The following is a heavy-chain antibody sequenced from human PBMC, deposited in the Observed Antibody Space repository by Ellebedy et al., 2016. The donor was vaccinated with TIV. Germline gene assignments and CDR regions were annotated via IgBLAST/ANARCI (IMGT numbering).Heavy chain of an antibody. J-gene: IGHJ4*02. D-gene: IGHD6-19*01. V-gene: IGHV4-39*01. Sequence: GSLRLXXTVSGDSISNGGHYWGWIRQPPGKGLEWIGSIQHTGSTYYQPSLKSRVTVSVDTSKNQFSLKLSSVTATDSAMYYCVRRGNVAGNPVFDYWGQGTLVTVSS. CDR2: IQHTGST. CDR3: VRRGNVAGNPVFDY. CDR1: GDSISNGGHY.